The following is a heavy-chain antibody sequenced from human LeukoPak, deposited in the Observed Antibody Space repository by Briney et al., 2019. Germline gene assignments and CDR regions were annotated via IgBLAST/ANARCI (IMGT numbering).Heavy chain of an antibody. J-gene: IGHJ6*02. CDR2: ISHTGSTM. D-gene: IGHD3-10*01. CDR3: AIPPLSGTGSSRPLAGMDV. V-gene: IGHV3-48*04. CDR1: GFIFSSYG. Sequence: PGGSLRLSCAASGFIFSSYGMHWVRQAPGEGLEWVSYISHTGSTMSYADSVKGRFTISRDNARNSLYLQMNSLRAEDTAVYYCAIPPLSGTGSSRPLAGMDVWGQGITVTVSS.